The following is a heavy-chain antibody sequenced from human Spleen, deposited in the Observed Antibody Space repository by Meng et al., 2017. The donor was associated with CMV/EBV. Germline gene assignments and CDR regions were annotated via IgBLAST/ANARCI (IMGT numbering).Heavy chain of an antibody. CDR1: GFNFIAYW. D-gene: IGHD1-26*01. CDR2: IDSDGTKT. V-gene: IGHV3-74*01. J-gene: IGHJ4*02. CDR3: ASHFYSGSYIGY. Sequence: GGSLRLSCAASGFNFIAYWMHWVRQSPGKGLVWVSRIDSDGTKTNYADSVKGRFTIFRDNAKNTLYLQMNSLRAEDTAVYYCASHFYSGSYIGYWGQGTLVTVSS.